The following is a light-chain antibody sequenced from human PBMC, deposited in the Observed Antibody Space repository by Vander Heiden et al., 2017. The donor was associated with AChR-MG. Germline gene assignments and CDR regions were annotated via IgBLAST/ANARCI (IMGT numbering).Light chain of an antibody. CDR2: DVS. CDR1: QSVSNN. V-gene: IGKV3-15*01. Sequence: ETVMTQSPGTLSVSPGERATLSCRASQSVSNNLAWYQQKPGQAPRLLIYDVSTRATGIPARFSGSGSGTQFTLTISSLQAEDFAVYYWQQDNELHTFGHGTKVDIK. J-gene: IGKJ3*01. CDR3: QQDNELHT.